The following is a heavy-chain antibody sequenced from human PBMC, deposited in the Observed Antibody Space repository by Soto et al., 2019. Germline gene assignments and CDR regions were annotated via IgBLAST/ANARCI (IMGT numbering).Heavy chain of an antibody. D-gene: IGHD6-6*01. CDR1: GGSFSGYY. V-gene: IGHV4-34*01. CDR3: ARGFHSSALFSRYTKFDN. J-gene: IGHJ4*02. CDR2: INHSGNT. Sequence: LSLTCAVYGGSFSGYYWTWIRQPPGKGLEWIGEINHSGNTNYNPSLKSRVTISLDMSKNQFSLKLRSVTAADTAVYYCARGFHSSALFSRYTKFDNWGQGTLVTVSS.